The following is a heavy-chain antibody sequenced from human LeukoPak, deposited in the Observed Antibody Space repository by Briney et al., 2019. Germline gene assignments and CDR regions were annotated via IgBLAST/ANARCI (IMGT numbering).Heavy chain of an antibody. V-gene: IGHV4-59*08. D-gene: IGHD6-13*01. J-gene: IGHJ4*02. Sequence: SETLSLTCTVSGGSISSYYWSWIRQPPGKGLEWIGYIYYSGSTNYNPSLKSRVTISVDTSKNQFSLKLSSVTAADTAVYYCARGRAAGRGVYDYWGQGTLVTVSS. CDR2: IYYSGST. CDR3: ARGRAAGRGVYDY. CDR1: GGSISSYY.